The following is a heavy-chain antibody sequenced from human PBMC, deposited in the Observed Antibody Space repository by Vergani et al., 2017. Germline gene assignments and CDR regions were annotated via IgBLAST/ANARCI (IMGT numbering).Heavy chain of an antibody. CDR1: GFTFNQYG. V-gene: IGHV3-33*01. J-gene: IGHJ4*02. D-gene: IGHD5-24*01. CDR2: TWYDGNNK. Sequence: QVQLVESGGGVVQPGRSLRLSCAASGFTFNQYGMHWVRQAPGKGLEWVAVTWYDGNNKQYADSVKGRFTISIDNSKSTMYLQMNSLRDEDTAVYDCGRGSDNYNWGQGTLVTVSS. CDR3: GRGSDNYN.